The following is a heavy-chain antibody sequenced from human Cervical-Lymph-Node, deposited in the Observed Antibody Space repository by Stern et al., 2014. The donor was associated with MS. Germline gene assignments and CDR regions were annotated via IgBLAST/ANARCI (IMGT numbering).Heavy chain of an antibody. CDR1: GGTFSSYA. D-gene: IGHD6-19*01. J-gene: IGHJ4*02. Sequence: QMQLVQSGAEVKKPGSSVKVSCKASGGTFSSYAIRWVRQAPGPGLEWMGGIIHIFGTANYAHKFQGRGTITADESTSTAYMELSSLRSEDTAVYYCASERIAVAGSGFTRFDYWGQGTLVTVSS. V-gene: IGHV1-69*01. CDR3: ASERIAVAGSGFTRFDY. CDR2: IIHIFGTA.